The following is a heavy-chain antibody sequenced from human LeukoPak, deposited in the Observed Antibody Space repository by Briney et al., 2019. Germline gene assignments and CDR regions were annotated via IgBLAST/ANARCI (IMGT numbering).Heavy chain of an antibody. Sequence: ASVKVSCKASGYIFTGYYMHWVRQAPGPGLEWMGWINPNSGGTDYAQKFQGRVTMTRDTSISTAYMELSSLRSDDTAVYYCARIHCTNGVCNTFFEFWGQGTLVTVSS. CDR3: ARIHCTNGVCNTFFEF. CDR1: GYIFTGYY. J-gene: IGHJ4*02. CDR2: INPNSGGT. V-gene: IGHV1-2*02. D-gene: IGHD2-8*01.